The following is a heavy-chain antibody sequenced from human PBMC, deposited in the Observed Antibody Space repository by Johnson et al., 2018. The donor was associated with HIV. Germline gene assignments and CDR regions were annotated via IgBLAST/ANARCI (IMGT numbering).Heavy chain of an antibody. CDR3: ARDAGQWLDDAFDI. V-gene: IGHV3-30*14. CDR1: GLNFSDYG. Sequence: QVQLVETGGGVVQPGMFVTLSCAASGLNFSDYGMHWVRQAPGKGLEWVAVISYDGSNQYYADSVQGRFTISRDNSKNTLYLQMNSLRAEDTAVYYCARDAGQWLDDAFDIWGQGTMVTVSS. D-gene: IGHD6-19*01. CDR2: ISYDGSNQ. J-gene: IGHJ3*02.